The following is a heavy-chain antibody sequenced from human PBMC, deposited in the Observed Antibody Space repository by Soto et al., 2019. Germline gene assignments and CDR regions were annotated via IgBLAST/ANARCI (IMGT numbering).Heavy chain of an antibody. V-gene: IGHV3-15*01. CDR2: ITSKTDGAQT. CDR3: TTDDEGGQQSNFPYYYYYGMDV. D-gene: IGHD1-1*01. CDR1: GFTFSHAW. Sequence: GGSLRLSCAASGFTFSHAWLSWVRQPPGTGMEWVGRITSKTDGAQTDYAAPVKGKFAISRDDSKNTLYLQMNSLNTEDTPVYYCTTDDEGGQQSNFPYYYYYGMDVCGQGTTVTVSS. J-gene: IGHJ6*02.